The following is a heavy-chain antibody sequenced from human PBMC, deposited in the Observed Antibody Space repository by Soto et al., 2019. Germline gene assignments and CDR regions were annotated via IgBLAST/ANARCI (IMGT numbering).Heavy chain of an antibody. J-gene: IGHJ3*02. Sequence: ASVKVSCKASGYTFTSYYMHWVRQAPGQGLEWMGIINPSGGSTSYAQKFQGRVTMTRDTSTSTVYIELSSLRSEDTAVYYCARALVVVVAATRTDAFDIWGQGTMVTVSS. D-gene: IGHD2-15*01. V-gene: IGHV1-46*03. CDR3: ARALVVVVAATRTDAFDI. CDR2: INPSGGST. CDR1: GYTFTSYY.